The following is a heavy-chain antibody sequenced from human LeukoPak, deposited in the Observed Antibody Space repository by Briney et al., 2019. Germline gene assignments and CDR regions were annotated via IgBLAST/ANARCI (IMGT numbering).Heavy chain of an antibody. CDR2: INPNSGGT. V-gene: IGHV1-2*02. CDR1: GYTFTGYY. D-gene: IGHD3-22*01. CDR3: ASPYDSSGSWNY. Sequence: ASVKVSCKASGYTFTGYYMHWVRQAPGQGLELMGWINPNSGGTNYAQKFQGRVTMTRDTSISTAYMELSRLRSDDTAVYYCASPYDSSGSWNYWGQGTLVTVSS. J-gene: IGHJ4*02.